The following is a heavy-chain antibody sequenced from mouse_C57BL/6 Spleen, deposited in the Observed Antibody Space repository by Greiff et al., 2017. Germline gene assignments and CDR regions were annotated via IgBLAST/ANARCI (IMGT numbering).Heavy chain of an antibody. V-gene: IGHV1-82*01. Sequence: QVQLKQSGPELVKPGASVKISCKASGYAFSSSWMNWVKQRPGKGLEWIGRIYPGDGDTNYNGKFKGKATLTADKSSSTAYMQLSSLTSEDSAVYFCAGDYDGGYAMDYWGQGTSVTVSS. CDR3: AGDYDGGYAMDY. CDR2: IYPGDGDT. J-gene: IGHJ4*01. D-gene: IGHD2-4*01. CDR1: GYAFSSSW.